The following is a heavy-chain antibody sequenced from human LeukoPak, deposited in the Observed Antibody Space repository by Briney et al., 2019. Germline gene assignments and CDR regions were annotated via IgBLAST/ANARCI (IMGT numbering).Heavy chain of an antibody. CDR1: GYTFTSYA. V-gene: IGHV1-3*03. D-gene: IGHD2-2*01. CDR2: INAGNGNT. J-gene: IGHJ3*02. CDR3: ARYLGYADAFDI. Sequence: GASVKVSCNASGYTFTSYAMHWVRQAPGQRLEWMGWINAGNGNTKYSQELQGRVTITRDTSASTAYMELSSLRSVDMAVYYCARYLGYADAFDIWGQGTMVTVSS.